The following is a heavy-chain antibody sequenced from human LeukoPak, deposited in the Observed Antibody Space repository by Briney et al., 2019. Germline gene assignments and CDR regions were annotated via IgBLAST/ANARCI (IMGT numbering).Heavy chain of an antibody. CDR1: GYTFTSYA. D-gene: IGHD2-2*01. CDR2: INAGNGNT. CDR3: ARDRGDIVVVPAAMELDY. J-gene: IGHJ4*02. Sequence: ASVKVSRKASGYTFTSYAMHWVRQAPGQRLEWMGWINAGNGNTKYSQKFQGRVTITRDTSASTAYMELSSLRSEDTAVYYCARDRGDIVVVPAAMELDYWGQGTLVTVSS. V-gene: IGHV1-3*01.